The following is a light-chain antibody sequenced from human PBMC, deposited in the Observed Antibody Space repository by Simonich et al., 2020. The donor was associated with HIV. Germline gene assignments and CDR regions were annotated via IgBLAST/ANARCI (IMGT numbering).Light chain of an antibody. V-gene: IGKV1-5*03. CDR2: QAS. CDR3: QQYNSFSPT. J-gene: IGKJ1*01. CDR1: QTISNW. Sequence: DIQMTQSPSTLSASVGDRVTITCRTSQTISNWLAWDQQKPGKAPNLLIYQASSLKSGVPSRFSGSGSGTEFTLTISSLQPDDFATYFCQQYNSFSPTFGQGTKVEIK.